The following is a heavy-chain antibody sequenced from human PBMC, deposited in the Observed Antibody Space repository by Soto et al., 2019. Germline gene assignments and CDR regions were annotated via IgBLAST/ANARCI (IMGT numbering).Heavy chain of an antibody. CDR2: MSSDGSKI. CDR3: AKDEGVGGTLGLFDY. Sequence: QVQLVESGGGAVQPGESLSLSCVASGFDFTYYAMHWVRQAPGKGLESVAVMSSDGSKIHHTDSVKGRFTISRDNSKNTLYLQMNSLRKEDTAVYFCAKDEGVGGTLGLFDYWCQGTLVSVSS. J-gene: IGHJ4*02. V-gene: IGHV3-30*18. CDR1: GFDFTYYA. D-gene: IGHD1-26*01.